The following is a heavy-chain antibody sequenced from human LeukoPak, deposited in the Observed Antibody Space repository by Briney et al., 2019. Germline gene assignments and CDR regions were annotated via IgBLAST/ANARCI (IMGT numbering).Heavy chain of an antibody. J-gene: IGHJ6*02. V-gene: IGHV3-15*01. D-gene: IGHD3-10*01. CDR3: AKFGYRWYYGSGSYYWRDSYYGMDV. CDR2: IKSKTDGGTT. CDR1: GFTFSNAW. Sequence: GGSLRLSCAASGFTFSNAWMSWVRQAPGKGLEWVGRIKSKTDGGTTDYAAPVKGRFTISRDDSKNTLYLQMNSLKTEDTAVYYCAKFGYRWYYGSGSYYWRDSYYGMDVWGQGTTVTVSS.